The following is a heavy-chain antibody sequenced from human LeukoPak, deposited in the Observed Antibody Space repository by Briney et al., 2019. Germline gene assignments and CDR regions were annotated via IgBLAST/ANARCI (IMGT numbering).Heavy chain of an antibody. CDR3: TTKVIRGNSGDDYDD. CDR2: ISSDGNVK. J-gene: IGHJ4*02. CDR1: GVTFSSYG. V-gene: IGHV3-30*03. D-gene: IGHD5-12*01. Sequence: GGSLRLSCAASGVTFSSYGMHWVRQAPGKGLEWVALISSDGNVKLYGDSVKGRFTISRDDSKSTLYLQMNSLRAEDTAVYYCTTKVIRGNSGDDYDDWGQGTLVTVSS.